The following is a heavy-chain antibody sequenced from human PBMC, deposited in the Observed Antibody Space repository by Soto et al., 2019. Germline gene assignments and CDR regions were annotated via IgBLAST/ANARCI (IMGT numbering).Heavy chain of an antibody. CDR3: ARHPDCSSNSCYFFRWFDP. D-gene: IGHD2-2*01. J-gene: IGHJ5*02. CDR1: GGSISSSSYY. V-gene: IGHV4-39*01. CDR2: IYYSGST. Sequence: QLQLQESGPGLVKPSETLSLTCTVSGGSISSSSYYWGWIRQPPGQGLEWIGSIYYSGSTYYHPFLKSRVTISVDTSKTQFSLKLSSVTAADSAVYYCARHPDCSSNSCYFFRWFDPWGQGTLVTVSS.